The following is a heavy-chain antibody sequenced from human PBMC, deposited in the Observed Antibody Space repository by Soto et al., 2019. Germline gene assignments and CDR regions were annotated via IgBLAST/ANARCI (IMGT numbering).Heavy chain of an antibody. Sequence: QITLKESGPTLVKPIQTLTLTCPFSGFSLSTNGVGVGWIRQPPGKALEWLALIYWDGDKRYSTSLRSRLTLTKDTSKNQVVLTMTNMDPVDTATYYCARRRDGTYALDYWGQGTLVTVAS. D-gene: IGHD1-26*01. CDR1: GFSLSTNGVG. CDR3: ARRRDGTYALDY. V-gene: IGHV2-5*02. CDR2: IYWDGDK. J-gene: IGHJ4*02.